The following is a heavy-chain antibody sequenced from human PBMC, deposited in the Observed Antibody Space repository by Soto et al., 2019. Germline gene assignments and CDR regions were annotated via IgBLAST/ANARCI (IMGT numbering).Heavy chain of an antibody. J-gene: IGHJ4*02. Sequence: SETLSLSCSVSGGSISGSYWSWIRQSPGKGLGWLGYVYYTGSTNYSPSLRGRVSISVDTSKNEFSLRLSSVTAADTAVYFCARSVAVPGAHIDYWGQGTQVTVSS. CDR2: VYYTGST. CDR1: GGSISGSY. D-gene: IGHD6-19*01. CDR3: ARSVAVPGAHIDY. V-gene: IGHV4-59*01.